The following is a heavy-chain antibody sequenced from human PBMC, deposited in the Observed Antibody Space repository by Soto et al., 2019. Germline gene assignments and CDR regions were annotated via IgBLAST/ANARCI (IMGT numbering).Heavy chain of an antibody. V-gene: IGHV3-30-3*01. Sequence: QVQLVESGGGVVQPGRSLRLSCAASGFTFSNDAMHWVRQAPGKGLEWVAVISYDGSNKYYADSVKGRFTISRDNSKNTLYLQMNSLRAEDTAVYYCARDPLAVERPYWGQGTLVTVSS. CDR3: ARDPLAVERPY. J-gene: IGHJ4*02. CDR2: ISYDGSNK. D-gene: IGHD6-19*01. CDR1: GFTFSNDA.